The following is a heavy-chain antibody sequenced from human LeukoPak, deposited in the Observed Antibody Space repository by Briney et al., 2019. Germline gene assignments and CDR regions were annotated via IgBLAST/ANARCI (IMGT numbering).Heavy chain of an antibody. V-gene: IGHV4-39*01. Sequence: GSLRLSCAASGFTFSSYGMHWVRQPPGKGLEWIGSIYYSGSTSYNPSLKSRVSIFVDTSQKQFSMKLSSVTAADTAVYYCARQSTTITGTAFYYYFYMDVWGKGTTVTVSS. CDR1: GFTFSSYG. CDR3: ARQSTTITGTAFYYYFYMDV. J-gene: IGHJ6*03. D-gene: IGHD1-7*01. CDR2: IYYSGST.